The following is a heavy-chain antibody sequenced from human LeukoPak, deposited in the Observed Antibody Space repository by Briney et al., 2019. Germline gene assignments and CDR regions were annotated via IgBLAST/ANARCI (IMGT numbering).Heavy chain of an antibody. J-gene: IGHJ6*02. CDR3: TTDEDWNYARKDV. Sequence: GGSLRLSCAASGFTFNYAWMSWVRQVPGKGLEWVGQTVSEIDGGTTDYAAPVKGRFTISRDDSKSTLYLQMNSLKIEDTAAYYCTTDEDWNYARKDVWGQGATVIVSS. CDR2: TVSEIDGGTT. CDR1: GFTFNYAW. D-gene: IGHD1-7*01. V-gene: IGHV3-15*04.